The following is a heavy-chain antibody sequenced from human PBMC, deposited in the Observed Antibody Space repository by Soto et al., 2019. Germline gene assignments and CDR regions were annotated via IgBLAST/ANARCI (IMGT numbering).Heavy chain of an antibody. CDR3: ARVGYCIGGSCYSYYYSMDV. Sequence: QVQLVESGGGLVKPGGSLRLSCAASGFTFSDYYMSWIRQAPGKGLERVSYISSSGSTIYYADYVEGRFTISRDNAKNSMYLQMNSRRAEDTAVYYCARVGYCIGGSCYSYYYSMDVWGKGTTVTVSS. CDR1: GFTFSDYY. V-gene: IGHV3-11*01. J-gene: IGHJ6*03. CDR2: ISSSGSTI. D-gene: IGHD2-15*01.